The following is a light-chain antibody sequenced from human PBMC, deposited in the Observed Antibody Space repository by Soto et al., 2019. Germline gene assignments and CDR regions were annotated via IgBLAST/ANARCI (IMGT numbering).Light chain of an antibody. CDR2: DVS. V-gene: IGLV2-14*01. Sequence: SALTQPASVSGSPGQSITISCTGTSSDVGGYNYVSWYQQHPGKAPKLMIYDVSNRPSGVSNRFSGSKSGNTASLTISGLQAEDEADYYCSSYTSSSTPYDFGTGTKLTVL. J-gene: IGLJ1*01. CDR3: SSYTSSSTPYD. CDR1: SSDVGGYNY.